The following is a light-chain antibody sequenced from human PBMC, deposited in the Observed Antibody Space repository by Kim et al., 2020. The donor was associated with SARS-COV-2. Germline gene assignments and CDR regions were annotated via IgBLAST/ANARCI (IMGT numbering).Light chain of an antibody. J-gene: IGLJ3*02. CDR3: QVWDSSSDRRV. CDR2: YDS. V-gene: IGLV3-21*04. Sequence: APGKTAWITCGGNNIGSKSVLWYQQKPGQAPVLVIYYDSDRPSGIPERFSGSNSGNTATLTISRVEAGDEADYYCQVWDSSSDRRVFGGGTQLTVL. CDR1: NIGSKS.